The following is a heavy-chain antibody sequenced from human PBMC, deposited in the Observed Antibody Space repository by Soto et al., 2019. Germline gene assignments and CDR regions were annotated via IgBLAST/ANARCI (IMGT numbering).Heavy chain of an antibody. J-gene: IGHJ6*02. V-gene: IGHV1-18*01. CDR1: GYTFTSYG. CDR3: ARSSSSWSDYYYYGMDV. CDR2: ISAYNGNT. Sequence: QVLLVQSGAEVKKPGASVKVSCKASGYTFTSYGISWVRQAPGQGLEWMGWISAYNGNTNYAQKLQDRVTMTTDTSTSTPYMDLRSLRSDDTAVYYCARSSSSWSDYYYYGMDVWGQGTTVTVSS. D-gene: IGHD6-13*01.